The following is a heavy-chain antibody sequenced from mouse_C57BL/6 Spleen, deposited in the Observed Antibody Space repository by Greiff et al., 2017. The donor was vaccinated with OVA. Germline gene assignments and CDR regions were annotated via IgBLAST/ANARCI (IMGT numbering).Heavy chain of an antibody. Sequence: EVQLQQSGPELVKPGASVKISCKASGYTFTDYYMNWVKQSHGKSLEWIGDINPNNGGTSYNQKFKGKATLTVDKSSSTAYMELRSLTSEDSAVYYCARRNAYYYGSSSWFAYWGQGTLVTVSA. CDR1: GYTFTDYY. CDR3: ARRNAYYYGSSSWFAY. J-gene: IGHJ3*01. V-gene: IGHV1-26*01. CDR2: INPNNGGT. D-gene: IGHD1-1*01.